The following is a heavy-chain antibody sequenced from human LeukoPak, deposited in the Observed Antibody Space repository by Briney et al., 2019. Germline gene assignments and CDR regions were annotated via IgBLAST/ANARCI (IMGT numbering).Heavy chain of an antibody. CDR1: GGSISSSSYY. Sequence: PSETLSLTCTVSGGSISSSSYYWGWIRQPPGKGLEWIGSIYYSGSTYYNPSLKSRVTISVDTSKNQFSLKLSSVTAADTAVYYCAREDVVVPAASTIYYYYGMDVWGQGTTVTVSS. D-gene: IGHD2-2*01. CDR2: IYYSGST. V-gene: IGHV4-39*07. CDR3: AREDVVVPAASTIYYYYGMDV. J-gene: IGHJ6*02.